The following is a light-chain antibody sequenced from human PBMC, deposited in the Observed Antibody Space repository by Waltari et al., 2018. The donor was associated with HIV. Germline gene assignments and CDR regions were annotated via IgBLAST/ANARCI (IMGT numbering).Light chain of an antibody. V-gene: IGLV2-14*01. CDR3: ASRAAENTFL. J-gene: IGLJ2*01. CDR1: TDSKF. Sequence: QSALTQPASVSGSPGQSVTISCRGTTDSKFVSWYPYHPGRAPKRIIFTVTNRPSGVSNRFSGSKSGNTASLTISGLQSDDEAHYFCASRAAENTFLFGGGTQVTVL. CDR2: TVT.